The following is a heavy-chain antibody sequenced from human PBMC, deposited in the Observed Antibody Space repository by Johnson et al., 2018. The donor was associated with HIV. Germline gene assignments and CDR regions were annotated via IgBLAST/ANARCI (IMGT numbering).Heavy chain of an antibody. CDR3: ARGGYYYDSSGQDAFDI. V-gene: IGHV3-74*02. D-gene: IGHD3-22*01. Sequence: VQLVESGGGLVQPGRSLRLSCAASGFSFNNYWMHWVRQAPGKGLVWVSRISSDGSSTYYADSVKGRFTISRDNARNTMFVQMNSLRAEDTAVYYCARGGYYYDSSGQDAFDI. J-gene: IGHJ3*02. CDR2: ISSDGSST. CDR1: GFSFNNYW.